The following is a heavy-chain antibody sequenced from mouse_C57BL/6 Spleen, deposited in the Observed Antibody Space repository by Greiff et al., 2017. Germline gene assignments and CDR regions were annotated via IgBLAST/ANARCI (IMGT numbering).Heavy chain of an antibody. CDR2: ISSGSSTI. D-gene: IGHD2-5*01. J-gene: IGHJ4*01. CDR3: ATHYSKYAMDY. Sequence: EVKLVESGGGLVKPGGSLKLSCAASGFTFSDYGMHWVRQAPEKGLEWVAYISSGSSTIYYADTVKGRFTISRDNAKNTLFLQMTSLRSEDTAMYYCATHYSKYAMDYWGQGTSVTVSS. CDR1: GFTFSDYG. V-gene: IGHV5-17*01.